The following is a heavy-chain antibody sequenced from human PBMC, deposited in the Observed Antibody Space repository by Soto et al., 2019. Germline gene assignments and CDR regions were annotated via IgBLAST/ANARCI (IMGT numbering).Heavy chain of an antibody. CDR1: GFTFSSYS. CDR3: AKDWFRSNVDIVATRADY. V-gene: IGHV3-23*01. CDR2: ISSGGST. D-gene: IGHD5-12*01. Sequence: GGSLRLSCAASGFTFSSYSMNWVRQAPGKGLEWVSYISSGGSTYYADSVKGRFTISRDNSKNTLYLQMNSLRAEDTAVYYCAKDWFRSNVDIVATRADYWGQGTLVTVSS. J-gene: IGHJ4*02.